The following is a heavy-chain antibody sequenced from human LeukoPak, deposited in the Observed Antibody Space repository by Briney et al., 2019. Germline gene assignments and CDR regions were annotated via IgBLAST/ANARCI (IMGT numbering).Heavy chain of an antibody. V-gene: IGHV4-59*08. J-gene: IGHJ5*02. CDR2: IYYSGSTGST. CDR1: GGSISSYY. Sequence: SETLSLTCTVSGGSISSYYWGWIRQPPGKGLEWIGYIYYSGSTGSTNCNPSLKSRVTISVDTSKNQFSLKLSFVTAADTAVYYCARHNAVVVAANWFDPWGQGTLVTVSS. D-gene: IGHD2-15*01. CDR3: ARHNAVVVAANWFDP.